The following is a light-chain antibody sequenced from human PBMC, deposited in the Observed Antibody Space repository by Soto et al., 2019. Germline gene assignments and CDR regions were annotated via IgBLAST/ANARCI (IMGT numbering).Light chain of an antibody. Sequence: EIVLTQSPGTLSLSPGERATLSCRASQSVSSSYLAWYQQKPGQAPRLLIYGASSRATGIPDRFSGSGSGTDFTLTISRLETEDFAVYYCQQYGSQGTFGQGTKV. CDR3: QQYGSQGT. J-gene: IGKJ1*01. CDR1: QSVSSSY. CDR2: GAS. V-gene: IGKV3-20*01.